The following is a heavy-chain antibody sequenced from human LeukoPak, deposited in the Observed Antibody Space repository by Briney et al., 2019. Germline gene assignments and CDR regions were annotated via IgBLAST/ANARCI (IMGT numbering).Heavy chain of an antibody. J-gene: IGHJ4*02. D-gene: IGHD3-16*01. CDR2: IKQDGSEK. CDR1: GFTFSDYW. Sequence: GGSLRLSCEASGFTFSDYWMTWVRQAPGKGMEFVANIKQDGSEKNHADSVKGRFTIPRDNARNSLYLQMNSLRAEDTAVYYCVRDNWDAYFDYWGQGNLVTVSS. V-gene: IGHV3-7*05. CDR3: VRDNWDAYFDY.